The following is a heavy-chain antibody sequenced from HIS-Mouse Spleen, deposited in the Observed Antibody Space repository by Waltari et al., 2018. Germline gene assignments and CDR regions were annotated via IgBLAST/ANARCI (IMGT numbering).Heavy chain of an antibody. CDR2: INPNSG. J-gene: IGHJ3*02. CDR3: ARTGALDAFDI. D-gene: IGHD7-27*01. CDR1: GYTFTGYY. Sequence: QVQLVQSGAEVKKPGASVKVSCKASGYTFTGYYMHWVRQAPGQGLEWMGGINPNSGETSISTAYMELSRLRSDDTAVDYCARTGALDAFDIWGQGTMVTVSS. V-gene: IGHV1-2*02.